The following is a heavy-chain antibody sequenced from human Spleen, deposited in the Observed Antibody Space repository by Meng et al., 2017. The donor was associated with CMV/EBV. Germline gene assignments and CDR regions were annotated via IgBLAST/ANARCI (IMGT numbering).Heavy chain of an antibody. V-gene: IGHV1-46*01. D-gene: IGHD2-2*01. CDR1: GYTFTSYY. CDR3: ARGLAGLVVPHDELDY. CDR2: INPSGGST. Sequence: ASVKVSCKASGYTFTSYYMHWARQAPGQGLEWMGIINPSGGSTSYAQKFQGRVTMTRDTSTSTVYMELSSLRSEDTAVYYCARGLAGLVVPHDELDYWGQGTLVTVSS. J-gene: IGHJ4*02.